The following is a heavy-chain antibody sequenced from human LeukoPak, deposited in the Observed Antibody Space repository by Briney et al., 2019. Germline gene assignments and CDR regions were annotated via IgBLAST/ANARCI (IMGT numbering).Heavy chain of an antibody. CDR1: GGSISSYY. D-gene: IGHD3-9*01. J-gene: IGHJ3*02. V-gene: IGHV4-59*08. CDR2: ISYSGST. CDR3: ARQGYDILTGYIDAFDI. Sequence: SETLSLTCTVSGGSISSYYWSWIRQPPGKGLEWIGYISYSGSTNYNPSLKSRVTISIDTSKNQFSLKLRSVTAADTAIFYCARQGYDILTGYIDAFDIWGQGTMVTVSS.